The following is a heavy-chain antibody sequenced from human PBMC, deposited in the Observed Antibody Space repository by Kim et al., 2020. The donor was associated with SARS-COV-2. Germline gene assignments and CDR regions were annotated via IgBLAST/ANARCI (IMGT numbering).Heavy chain of an antibody. CDR1: GFTFSTYW. D-gene: IGHD1-26*01. CDR2: INQGGTEK. J-gene: IGHJ1*01. V-gene: IGHV3-7*01. CDR3: ARTRYGYYV. Sequence: GGSLRLSCAASGFTFSTYWMTWVRQAPGKGLEWVANINQGGTEKYCVDSVKGRFTISRDNAKNSLFLHVNSLRVEDTAVYYCARTRYGYYVWGPGTLVT.